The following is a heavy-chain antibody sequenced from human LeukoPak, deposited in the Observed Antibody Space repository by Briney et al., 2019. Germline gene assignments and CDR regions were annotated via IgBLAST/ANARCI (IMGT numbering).Heavy chain of an antibody. D-gene: IGHD6-19*01. Sequence: SETLSLTCTVSGGSIRGGIYYWSWIRQPAGKGLEWIGRIYTSGSTNYNPSLKSRVTISVDTSKNQFSLKLSSVTAADTAVYYCARARAEQWLPYYYYYYYMDVWGKGTTVTVSS. V-gene: IGHV4-61*02. J-gene: IGHJ6*03. CDR3: ARARAEQWLPYYYYYYYMDV. CDR2: IYTSGST. CDR1: GGSIRGGIYY.